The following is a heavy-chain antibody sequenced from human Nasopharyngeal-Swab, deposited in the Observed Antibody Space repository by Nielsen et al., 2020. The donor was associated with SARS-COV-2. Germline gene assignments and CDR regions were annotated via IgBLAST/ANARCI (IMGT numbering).Heavy chain of an antibody. CDR1: GFTFDYYA. Sequence: SLKISCSASGFTFDYYAMHWVPQAPGKGLDLVSGISWDSVTIGYADSLKGRISISRDNAKNALYLQMNSLRPEDTARYYCVKGVAVVWGHFNDWGRGTLVTVYS. V-gene: IGHV3-9*01. D-gene: IGHD7-27*01. J-gene: IGHJ4*01. CDR3: VKGVAVVWGHFND. CDR2: ISWDSVTI.